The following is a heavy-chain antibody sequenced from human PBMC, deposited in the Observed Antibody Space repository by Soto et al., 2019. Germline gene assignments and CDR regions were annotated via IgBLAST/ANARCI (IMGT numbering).Heavy chain of an antibody. CDR3: AKGYNWNYLGAFDI. D-gene: IGHD1-7*01. Sequence: EVQLLESGGDLVQPGGSLRLSCAASGFTFSSYAVSWVRQAPGKGLEWVSAISGSGGSTYYADSVKGRFTISRDNSKNTLYLQMNSLKAEDTAVYYCAKGYNWNYLGAFDICGQGTMVTVSS. CDR2: ISGSGGST. V-gene: IGHV3-23*01. J-gene: IGHJ3*02. CDR1: GFTFSSYA.